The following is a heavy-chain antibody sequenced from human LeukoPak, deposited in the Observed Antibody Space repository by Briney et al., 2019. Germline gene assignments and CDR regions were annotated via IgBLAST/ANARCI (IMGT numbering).Heavy chain of an antibody. D-gene: IGHD6-19*01. CDR2: ISAYNGNT. CDR3: ARLGPESSEHFDL. J-gene: IGHJ5*02. Sequence: ASVKVSYKTSGYTFSSYGISWVRQAPGQGLELMGWISAYNGNTNYAQKFQGRLTVTTETSASTAYMELTTLRSDDTAVYCCARLGPESSEHFDLWGQGALVTVSS. CDR1: GYTFSSYG. V-gene: IGHV1-18*01.